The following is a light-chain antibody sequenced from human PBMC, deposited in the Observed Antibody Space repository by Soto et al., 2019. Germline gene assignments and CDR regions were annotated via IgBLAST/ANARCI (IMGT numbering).Light chain of an antibody. CDR2: EVS. CDR3: CSYAGSYTYV. V-gene: IGLV2-14*01. Sequence: QSALTQPASVSGSPGQSITISCTGTSSDVGGYNYVSWYQQHPGKAPKLIIYEVSNRPSGVSNRFSGSKSGNTASLTISGLQAEDEADYSCCSYAGSYTYVFGTGTQLTVL. J-gene: IGLJ1*01. CDR1: SSDVGGYNY.